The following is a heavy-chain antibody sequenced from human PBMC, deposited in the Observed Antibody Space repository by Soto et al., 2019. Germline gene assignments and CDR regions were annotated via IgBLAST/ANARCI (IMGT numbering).Heavy chain of an antibody. D-gene: IGHD2-15*01. V-gene: IGHV4-59*01. Sequence: QVQLQESGPGLVKPSETLSLTCTVSGGSISSYYWSWIRQPPGKGLEWIGYIYYSGSTNYNPSLKSRVTISVDTAKNQFSLKLSSVTAADTAVYYWARAGGRYCSGGSCYLDYWGQGTLVTVSS. J-gene: IGHJ4*02. CDR2: IYYSGST. CDR3: ARAGGRYCSGGSCYLDY. CDR1: GGSISSYY.